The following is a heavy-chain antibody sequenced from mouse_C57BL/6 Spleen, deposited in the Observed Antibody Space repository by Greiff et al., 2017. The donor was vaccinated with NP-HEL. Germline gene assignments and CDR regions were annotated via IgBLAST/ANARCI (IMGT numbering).Heavy chain of an antibody. CDR2: IYPRSGNT. Sequence: VQLQQSGAELARPGASVKLSCKASGYTFTSYGISWVKQRTGQGLEWIGEIYPRSGNTYYNEKFKGKATLTADKSSSTAYMELRSLTSEDSAVYFCARKNSSYYGSSYWYFDVWGTGTTVTVSS. J-gene: IGHJ1*03. CDR1: GYTFTSYG. D-gene: IGHD1-1*01. CDR3: ARKNSSYYGSSYWYFDV. V-gene: IGHV1-81*01.